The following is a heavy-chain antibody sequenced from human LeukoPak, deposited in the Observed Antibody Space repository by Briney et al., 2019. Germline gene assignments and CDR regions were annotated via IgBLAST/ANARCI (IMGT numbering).Heavy chain of an antibody. CDR3: ARGVYYDVWSGYYSGAFDI. CDR2: ISTGGNT. D-gene: IGHD3-3*01. J-gene: IGHJ3*02. CDR1: GGSLSSYY. Sequence: SETLSLTCTVSGGSLSSYYWSWIRQPAGKGLEWIGRISTGGNTNYNPSLKSRVAMSVDTSKNQFSLKLSSVTAADTAVYYCARGVYYDVWSGYYSGAFDIWGQGTMVTVSS. V-gene: IGHV4-4*07.